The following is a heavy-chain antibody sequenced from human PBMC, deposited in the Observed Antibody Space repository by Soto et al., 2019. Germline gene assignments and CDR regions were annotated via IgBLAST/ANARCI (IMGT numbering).Heavy chain of an antibody. Sequence: ASVKVSCKASGYSFTNNDVSWVRQATGQGLEWMGWMNPGSGDTGYAQKFQGRVAMTRDISIATAYMELSSLRSDDTAIYYCARMATFGSLNWFDPWGQGTLVTVSS. V-gene: IGHV1-8*01. CDR2: MNPGSGDT. CDR3: ARMATFGSLNWFDP. D-gene: IGHD3-16*01. CDR1: GYSFTNND. J-gene: IGHJ5*02.